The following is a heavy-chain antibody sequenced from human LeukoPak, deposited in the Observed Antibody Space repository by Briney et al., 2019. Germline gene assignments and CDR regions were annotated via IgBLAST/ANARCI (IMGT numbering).Heavy chain of an antibody. Sequence: PGGSLRLSCAASGFTVNNNYMSWVRQAPGKGLEWVSVIYSGGSTYYADSVKGRFTISRDNSKNTLYLQMNSLRAEDTAVYYCARDRGSWYYFDYWGQGTLVTVSS. V-gene: IGHV3-66*02. D-gene: IGHD6-13*01. CDR3: ARDRGSWYYFDY. CDR2: IYSGGST. J-gene: IGHJ4*02. CDR1: GFTVNNNY.